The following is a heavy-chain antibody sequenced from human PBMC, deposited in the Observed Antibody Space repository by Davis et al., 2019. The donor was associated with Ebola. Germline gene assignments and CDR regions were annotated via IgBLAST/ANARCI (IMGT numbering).Heavy chain of an antibody. CDR3: ARDRPEAVAGLDH. CDR1: GSDFTDYS. D-gene: IGHD6-19*01. CDR2: ITASSIYI. V-gene: IGHV3-21*01. Sequence: PGGSLRLSCTASGSDFTDYSMNWVRQAPGKGLEWVASITASSIYIFYGDSVRGRFTVSRDNARTSLYLQMNALRVEDTAVYYCARDRPEAVAGLDHWGQGTLVTVSS. J-gene: IGHJ4*02.